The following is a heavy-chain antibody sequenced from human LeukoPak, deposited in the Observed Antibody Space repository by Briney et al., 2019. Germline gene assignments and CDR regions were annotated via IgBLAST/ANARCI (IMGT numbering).Heavy chain of an antibody. J-gene: IGHJ6*04. D-gene: IGHD4-17*01. CDR1: GFTFSSYA. CDR2: ISYDGSNK. V-gene: IGHV3-30*04. Sequence: GRSLRLSCAASGFTFSSYAMHWVRQAPGKGLEWEAGISYDGSNKYYADSVKGRFTISRDNSKSTLYLQMNSLRAEDTAVYYCARGNDYGDPSYYYGMDVWGKGTTVTVSS. CDR3: ARGNDYGDPSYYYGMDV.